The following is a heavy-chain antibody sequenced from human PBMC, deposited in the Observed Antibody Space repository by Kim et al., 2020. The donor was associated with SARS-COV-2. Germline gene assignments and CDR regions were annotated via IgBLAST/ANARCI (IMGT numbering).Heavy chain of an antibody. CDR3: AKDDTVVYYYYGMDV. V-gene: IGHV3-30*18. CDR2: ISYDGSNK. J-gene: IGHJ6*02. CDR1: GFTFSSYG. Sequence: GGSLRLSCAASGFTFSSYGMHWVRQAPGKGLEWVAVISYDGSNKYYADSVKGRFTISRDNSKNTLYLQMNSLRAEDTAVYYCAKDDTVVYYYYGMDVWGQGTTVTVSS. D-gene: IGHD2-21*01.